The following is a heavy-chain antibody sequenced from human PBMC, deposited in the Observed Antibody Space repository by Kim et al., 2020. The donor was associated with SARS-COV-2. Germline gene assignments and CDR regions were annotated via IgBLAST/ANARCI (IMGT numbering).Heavy chain of an antibody. D-gene: IGHD6-19*01. CDR1: GGSISSYY. V-gene: IGHV4-59*01. Sequence: SETLSLTCTVSGGSISSYYWSWIRQPPGKGLEWIGYIYYSGSTNYNPSLKSRVTISVDTSKNQFSLKLSSVTAADTAVYYCARGDSSGWQPDAFDIWGQGTMVTVSS. CDR2: IYYSGST. J-gene: IGHJ3*02. CDR3: ARGDSSGWQPDAFDI.